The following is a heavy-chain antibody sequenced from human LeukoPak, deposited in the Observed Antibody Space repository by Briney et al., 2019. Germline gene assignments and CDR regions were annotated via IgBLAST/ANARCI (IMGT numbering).Heavy chain of an antibody. CDR1: SGSISSGSSY. V-gene: IGHV4-61*09. CDR2: IYTCGST. J-gene: IGHJ6*03. CDR3: ARLLTGYYISGGYHYYMDV. D-gene: IGHD3-9*01. Sequence: PTETLSLTCSVSSGSISSGSSYWNWIRQPAVKGLEWIGHIYTCGSTHYNPSLKSRATISADTSKNQFSLNLSSVTAADTAVYYCARLLTGYYISGGYHYYMDVWGKGTTVTISS.